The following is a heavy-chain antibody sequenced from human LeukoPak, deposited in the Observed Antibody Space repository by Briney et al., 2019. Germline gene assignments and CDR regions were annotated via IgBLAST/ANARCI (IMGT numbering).Heavy chain of an antibody. CDR3: ASLGDYSNAHWFDP. D-gene: IGHD4-11*01. CDR2: INSDGSST. Sequence: GGSLRLSCAASGFTFSSYWMHWVRHAPGKGLVWVSRINSDGSSTNYANSVKGRFTISRDNAKTTLYLQMNSLRAEDTAVYYCASLGDYSNAHWFDPWGQGTLVTVSS. V-gene: IGHV3-74*01. J-gene: IGHJ5*02. CDR1: GFTFSSYW.